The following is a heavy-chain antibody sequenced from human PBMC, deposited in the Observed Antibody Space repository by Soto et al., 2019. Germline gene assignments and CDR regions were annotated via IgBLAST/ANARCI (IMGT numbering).Heavy chain of an antibody. CDR1: GGSISPGRYY. J-gene: IGHJ6*02. CDR2: IYDNRIT. Sequence: QVPLQDAGPGLVKTSQTLSLTCNVSGGSISPGRYYWNWIRQHPGTGLEWIGNIYDNRITYYNPSLESRVIILADTSKNQFSLRLSSVIAADTAVYYCTRDRGFGMDVWGQGTAVSVSS. V-gene: IGHV4-31*03. CDR3: TRDRGFGMDV.